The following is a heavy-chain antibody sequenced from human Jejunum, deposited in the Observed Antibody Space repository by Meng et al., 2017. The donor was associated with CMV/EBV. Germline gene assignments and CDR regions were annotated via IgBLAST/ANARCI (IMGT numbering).Heavy chain of an antibody. J-gene: IGHJ4*02. V-gene: IGHV3-30*18. CDR3: AEGRGLLEYYFES. CDR1: GFTFNNYG. D-gene: IGHD1-1*01. Sequence: AASGFTFNNYGMSWVRQTPGKGLEWVAAISYDGANQYYADSVKGLFTISRDNSKNMVYLQMNSLRAEDTAVYYCAEGRGLLEYYFESWGQGTLVTVSS. CDR2: ISYDGANQ.